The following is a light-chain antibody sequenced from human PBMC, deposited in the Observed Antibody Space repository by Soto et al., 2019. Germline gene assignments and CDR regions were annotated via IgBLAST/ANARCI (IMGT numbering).Light chain of an antibody. CDR3: GTWDSSLSAVV. Sequence: QAVVTQPPSVSAAPGQKVTIFCSGSSSNIGNNYVSWYQQLPGTAPKLLIYDNDNRPSGIPDRFSGSKSGTSATLGITGLQTGDEADYYCGTWDSSLSAVVFGGGTKLTVL. CDR1: SSNIGNNY. V-gene: IGLV1-51*01. J-gene: IGLJ3*02. CDR2: DND.